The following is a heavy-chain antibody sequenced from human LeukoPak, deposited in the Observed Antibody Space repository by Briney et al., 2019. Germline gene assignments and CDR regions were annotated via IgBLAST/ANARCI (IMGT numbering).Heavy chain of an antibody. V-gene: IGHV3-23*01. CDR1: GFTFSSYA. Sequence: GGSLRLSCAASGFTFSSYAMSWVRQAPGKGLEWVSAISGCGGSTYYADSVKGRFTISRDNSKNTLYLQMNSLRAEDTAVYYCAKEPPRRYNWNVFYDDYWGQGTLVTVSS. J-gene: IGHJ4*02. CDR2: ISGCGGST. D-gene: IGHD1-20*01. CDR3: AKEPPRRYNWNVFYDDY.